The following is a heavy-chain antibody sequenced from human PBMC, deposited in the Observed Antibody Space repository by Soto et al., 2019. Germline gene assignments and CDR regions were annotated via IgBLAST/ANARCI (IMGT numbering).Heavy chain of an antibody. CDR2: IKTKAEGGAT. J-gene: IGHJ6*02. V-gene: IGHV3-15*07. D-gene: IGHD2-15*01. Sequence: EVQLVESGGGLVKPGGALRLSWAASGFTITKALVDWVRQAPGKGLEWVVRIKTKAEGGATDYAAPLKGRFTISRDDSRNTLFLQMNSLKTEDTAVYYCTTGSVEGVWGQGATVTVSS. CDR1: GFTITKAL. CDR3: TTGSVEGV.